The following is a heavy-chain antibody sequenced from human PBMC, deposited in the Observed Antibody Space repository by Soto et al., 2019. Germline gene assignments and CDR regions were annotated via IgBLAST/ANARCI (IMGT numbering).Heavy chain of an antibody. CDR3: ARGVAARRGELFDP. CDR2: ISYDGSNK. CDR1: GFTFSSYA. V-gene: IGHV3-30-3*01. J-gene: IGHJ5*02. D-gene: IGHD6-6*01. Sequence: QVQLVESGGGVVQPGRSLRLSCAASGFTFSSYAMHWVRQAPGKGLEWVAVISYDGSNKYYADSVKGRFTISRDNSKNTLYLQMNSLRAEDTGVDYCARGVAARRGELFDPWGQGTLVTVSS.